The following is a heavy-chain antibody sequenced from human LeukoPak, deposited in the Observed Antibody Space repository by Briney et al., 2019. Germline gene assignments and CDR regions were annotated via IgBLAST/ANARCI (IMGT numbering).Heavy chain of an antibody. CDR3: TRRGDDYNYEAFDF. D-gene: IGHD5-24*01. Sequence: GGSLRLSCAASGFTFSGSAIHWVRQASGKGLEWVGRIGSKANSYATPYAASVKGRFTISRDDSKNTAYLQMNSLQTEDTVVYYCTRRGDDYNYEAFDFWGQGTMVTVSS. V-gene: IGHV3-73*01. CDR2: IGSKANSYAT. CDR1: GFTFSGSA. J-gene: IGHJ3*01.